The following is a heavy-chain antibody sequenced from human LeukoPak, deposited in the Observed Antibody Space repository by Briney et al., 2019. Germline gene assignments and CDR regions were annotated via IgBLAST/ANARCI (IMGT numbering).Heavy chain of an antibody. CDR1: GYTFTSYD. Sequence: EASVEVSCQASGYTFTSYDINWVRQATGQGLEWMGWMNPNSGNTGYAQKFQGRVTMTRNTSISTAYMELSSLRSEDTAVYYCARSYYDILTGSMYYFDYWGQGTLVTVSS. CDR3: ARSYYDILTGSMYYFDY. D-gene: IGHD3-9*01. CDR2: MNPNSGNT. J-gene: IGHJ4*02. V-gene: IGHV1-8*01.